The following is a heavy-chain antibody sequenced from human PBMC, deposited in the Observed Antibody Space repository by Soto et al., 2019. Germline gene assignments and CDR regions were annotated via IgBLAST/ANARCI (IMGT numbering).Heavy chain of an antibody. Sequence: ASVKVSCKASGYTFTGYYMHWVRQAPGQGLEWMGWINPNSGGTNYAQKFQGWVTMTRDTSISTAYMEMSRLRSDDTAVYYCARAPFMGNYSVPRRDHDYYYYYMDVWGKGTTVTVSS. CDR1: GYTFTGYY. CDR3: ARAPFMGNYSVPRRDHDYYYYYMDV. J-gene: IGHJ6*03. CDR2: INPNSGGT. D-gene: IGHD4-4*01. V-gene: IGHV1-2*04.